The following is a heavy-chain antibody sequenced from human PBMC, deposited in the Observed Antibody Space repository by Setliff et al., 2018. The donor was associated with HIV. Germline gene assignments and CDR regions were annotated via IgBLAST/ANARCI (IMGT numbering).Heavy chain of an antibody. J-gene: IGHJ4*02. CDR2: INHTGHI. V-gene: IGHV4-34*01. Sequence: SETLSLTCAVYGGSFTNYFWSWIRQSPGKGLEWIGEINHTGHINYNPSFKSRVTMSLDMSTNQFSLKMASMTAADSAVYYCARFDVTPMTTRDYWGQGTQVTVSS. CDR3: ARFDVTPMTTRDY. D-gene: IGHD4-17*01. CDR1: GGSFTNYF.